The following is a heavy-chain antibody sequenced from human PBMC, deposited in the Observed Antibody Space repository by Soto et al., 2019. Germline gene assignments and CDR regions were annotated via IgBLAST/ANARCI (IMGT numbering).Heavy chain of an antibody. J-gene: IGHJ4*02. D-gene: IGHD5-18*01. Sequence: EVQLLESGGGLVQPGGSLRLSCAASGFTFNTYAMNWVRQAPGKGLEWISSISVDGRQTFYADSVKGRFAISRDTSKNTLYLQIASLRADDTAVYYCARKGTTVTQGNYFDYWGQGTLVTVSS. CDR3: ARKGTTVTQGNYFDY. CDR1: GFTFNTYA. V-gene: IGHV3-23*01. CDR2: ISVDGRQT.